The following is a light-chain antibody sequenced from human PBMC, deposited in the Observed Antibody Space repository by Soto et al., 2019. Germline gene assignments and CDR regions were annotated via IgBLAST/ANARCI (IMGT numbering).Light chain of an antibody. CDR2: GAS. J-gene: IGKJ1*01. CDR3: QQYGSSPSAT. Sequence: EIVLTQSPGTLSLSPGERATLSCSAIQSISASYLTWYQQKPGQAPRLLIYGASIRATGVPDRFSGSGSGTDFTLTISRLEPEDFAVYYCQQYGSSPSATFGQGTKVDI. CDR1: QSISASY. V-gene: IGKV3-20*01.